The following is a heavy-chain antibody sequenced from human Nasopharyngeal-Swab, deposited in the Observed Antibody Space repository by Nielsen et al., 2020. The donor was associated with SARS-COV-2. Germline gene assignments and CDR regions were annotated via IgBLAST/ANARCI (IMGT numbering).Heavy chain of an antibody. V-gene: IGHV3-30*18. J-gene: IGHJ6*03. D-gene: IGHD1-26*01. CDR3: AKAALIGNYFYYYYYMDV. Sequence: VRQMPGKGLEWVAVISYDGSNKYYADSVKGRFTISRDNSKNTLYLQMNSLRAEDTAVYYCAKAALIGNYFYYYYYMDVWGKGTTVTVS. CDR2: ISYDGSNK.